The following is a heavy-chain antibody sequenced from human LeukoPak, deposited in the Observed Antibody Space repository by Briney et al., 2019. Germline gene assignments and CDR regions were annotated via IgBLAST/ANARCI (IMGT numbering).Heavy chain of an antibody. J-gene: IGHJ4*02. V-gene: IGHV3-23*01. CDR3: ARDKAMTTVVTRNFGLYFDY. D-gene: IGHD4-23*01. Sequence: GGSLRLSCAASGFTFSSYALSWVRQAPGKGLEWVSVISASGGTTYYADSVKGRFTISRDTSKDTVYLQMHSLRAEDTAVYYCARDKAMTTVVTRNFGLYFDYWGQGTLVTVSS. CDR2: ISASGGTT. CDR1: GFTFSSYA.